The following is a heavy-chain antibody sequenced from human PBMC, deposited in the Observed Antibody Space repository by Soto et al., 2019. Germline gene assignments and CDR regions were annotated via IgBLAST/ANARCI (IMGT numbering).Heavy chain of an antibody. Sequence: EVQLVESGGGLVKPGGSLRLSCAASGFTFSSYSMNWVRQAPGKGLEWVSSISSSSSYIYYADSVKGRFTISRDNAKNSLYLQMNSLRAEETAVYYCARGVVPAAESAYWGQGTLVTVSS. CDR2: ISSSSSYI. D-gene: IGHD2-2*01. J-gene: IGHJ4*02. CDR1: GFTFSSYS. CDR3: ARGVVPAAESAY. V-gene: IGHV3-21*01.